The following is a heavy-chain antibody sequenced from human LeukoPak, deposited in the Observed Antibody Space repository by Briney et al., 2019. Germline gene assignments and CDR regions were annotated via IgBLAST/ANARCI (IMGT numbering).Heavy chain of an antibody. CDR1: GFTFTDSY. J-gene: IGHJ4*02. CDR3: ARDPVGVRYSSGPGAKFDY. V-gene: IGHV3-11*06. D-gene: IGHD6-19*01. CDR2: ISGSGDDT. Sequence: PGGSLRLSCAASGFTFTDSYMTWVRQAPGKGLEWLSYISGSGDDTNYADSVKGRFTISRDNAKNSLYLQMNSLRAEDTAVYYCARDPVGVRYSSGPGAKFDYWGQGTLVTVSS.